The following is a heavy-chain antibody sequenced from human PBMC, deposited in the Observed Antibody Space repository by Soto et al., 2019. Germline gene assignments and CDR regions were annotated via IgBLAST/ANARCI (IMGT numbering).Heavy chain of an antibody. V-gene: IGHV4-39*01. CDR3: APLSVSLSGPYGIHV. D-gene: IGHD2-15*01. CDR2: MFYSGLT. Sequence: SETLSLTCSVSGYSVTSSDYYWAWIRQPPGKGLEWIGSMFYSGLTYYNPSLKSRVTLSVDTSKNQFSVRLNSVTAADTAVYYCAPLSVSLSGPYGIHVWGQGTTVTVYS. CDR1: GYSVTSSDYY. J-gene: IGHJ6*02.